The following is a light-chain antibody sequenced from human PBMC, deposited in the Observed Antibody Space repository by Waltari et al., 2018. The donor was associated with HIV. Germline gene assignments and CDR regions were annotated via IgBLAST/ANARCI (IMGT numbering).Light chain of an antibody. V-gene: IGKV1-12*01. CDR3: QQTNGFLLT. Sequence: DIQMTQSPRFMSAFVVDRVNITCRASQGISTWLALYQQKPGKVPQLLIHGASSLHSGVPSRFNGSGSGTQFSLTISSLQSEDFATYYCQQTNGFLLTFGGGTTVE. CDR2: GAS. J-gene: IGKJ4*01. CDR1: QGISTW.